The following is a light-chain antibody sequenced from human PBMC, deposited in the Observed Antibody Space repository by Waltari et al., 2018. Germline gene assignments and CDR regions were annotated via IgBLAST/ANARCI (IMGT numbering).Light chain of an antibody. J-gene: IGKJ2*01. CDR3: QHYNNLPYT. CDR1: KDIRKN. V-gene: IGKV1-33*01. Sequence: IQMTQSPSSLSASIGDRVTITCRASKDIRKNLSWFQERPGKAPKLLIDDAANLEAGVPSRFSGTESGTDLSLTISSLQPEDSATYYCQHYNNLPYTFSRGTKLQIK. CDR2: DAA.